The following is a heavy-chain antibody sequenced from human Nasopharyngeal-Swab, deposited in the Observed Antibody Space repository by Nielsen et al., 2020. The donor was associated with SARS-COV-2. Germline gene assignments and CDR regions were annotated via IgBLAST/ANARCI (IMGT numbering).Heavy chain of an antibody. Sequence: SETLSLTWAVFGGSIRSNTWWGWVRQPPGMGLEWIGEIIHSGGNNYNPALKSRVTISVDKSKNQLSLEVTSVTAADTAVYYCSRHYYYYMDIWGKGTTVTVSS. J-gene: IGHJ6*03. V-gene: IGHV4-4*02. CDR3: SRHYYYYMDI. CDR1: GGSIRSNTW. CDR2: IIHSGGN.